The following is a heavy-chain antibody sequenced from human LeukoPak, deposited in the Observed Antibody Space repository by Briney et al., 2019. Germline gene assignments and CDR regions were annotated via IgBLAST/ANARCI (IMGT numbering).Heavy chain of an antibody. D-gene: IGHD1-1*01. V-gene: IGHV4-39*07. CDR2: INHSGST. Sequence: SETLSLTCTVSGGSISSSSYYWGWIRQPPGKGLEWIGEINHSGSTNYNPSLKSRVTISVDTSKNQFSLKLSSVTAADTAVYYCARGIPWKEDMDVWGKGTTVTVSS. CDR1: GGSISSSSYY. CDR3: ARGIPWKEDMDV. J-gene: IGHJ6*03.